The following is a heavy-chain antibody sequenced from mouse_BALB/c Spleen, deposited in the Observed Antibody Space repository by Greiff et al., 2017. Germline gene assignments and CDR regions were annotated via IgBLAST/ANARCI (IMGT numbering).Heavy chain of an antibody. V-gene: IGHV5-12-2*01. CDR2: ISNGGGST. Sequence: EVKLQESGGGLVQPGGSLKLSCAASGFTFSSYTMSWVRQTPEKRLEWVAYISNGGGSTYYPDTVKGRFTISRDNAKNTLYLQMSSLKSEDTAMYYCASSTDYYGSSYWYFDVWGAGTTVTVSS. CDR3: ASSTDYYGSSYWYFDV. D-gene: IGHD1-1*01. CDR1: GFTFSSYT. J-gene: IGHJ1*01.